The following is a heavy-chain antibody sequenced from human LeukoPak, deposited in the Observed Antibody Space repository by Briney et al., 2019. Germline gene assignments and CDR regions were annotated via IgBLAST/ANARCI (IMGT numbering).Heavy chain of an antibody. J-gene: IGHJ4*02. CDR1: GGTFSSYA. CDR3: ASPRSGSTSFDY. D-gene: IGHD2-2*01. V-gene: IGHV1-69*06. CDR2: IIPIFGTA. Sequence: ASVKVSCKASGGTFSSYAISWVRQAPRQGLEWMGGIIPIFGTANYAQKFQGRVTITADKSTSTAYMELSSLRSEDTAVYYCASPRSGSTSFDYWGQGTLVTVSS.